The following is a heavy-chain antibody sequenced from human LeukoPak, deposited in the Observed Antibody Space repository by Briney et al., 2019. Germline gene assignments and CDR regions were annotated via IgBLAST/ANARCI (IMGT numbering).Heavy chain of an antibody. CDR2: IYYSGST. V-gene: IGHV4-39*01. Sequence: SETLSLTCSVSGGSVSSSNYYWGWIRQPPGRELEWIGNIYYSGSTYYNPSLKSRVTMSVDTSKNQFSLKLSSVTAADTAVYYCARQEGYSYDGSHLYWFDPWGQGTLVTVSP. CDR3: ARQEGYSYDGSHLYWFDP. J-gene: IGHJ5*02. D-gene: IGHD3-22*01. CDR1: GGSVSSSNYY.